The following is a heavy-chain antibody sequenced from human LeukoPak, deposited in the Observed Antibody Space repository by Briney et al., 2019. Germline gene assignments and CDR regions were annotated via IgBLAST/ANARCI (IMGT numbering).Heavy chain of an antibody. D-gene: IGHD2-2*01. CDR3: ARQGYCSSTSCPRDAFDI. Sequence: GESLKISCQDSGNTFGTYWVGWVRQKPGKGLEYIGIFFPGNSEVRYSPAFQGQVTISADRSISTAYLQWSSLKASDTAMYYCARQGYCSSTSCPRDAFDIWGQGTMVTVSS. CDR1: GNTFGTYW. CDR2: FFPGNSEV. J-gene: IGHJ3*02. V-gene: IGHV5-51*01.